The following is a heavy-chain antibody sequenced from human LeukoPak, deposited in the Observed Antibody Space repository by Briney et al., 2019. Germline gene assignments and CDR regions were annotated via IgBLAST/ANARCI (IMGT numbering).Heavy chain of an antibody. CDR1: GFNFRDHW. J-gene: IGHJ6*02. CDR2: IKNDGSET. V-gene: IGHV3-7*03. Sequence: GGSLRLSCAVSGFNFRDHWMDWVRQAPGKGLEWVGHIKNDGSETYYLDSLKGRFSISRDNTNNALYLQMNSLRVEDTAVYYCARGGGLDVWGQGATVTVSS. D-gene: IGHD3-16*01. CDR3: ARGGGLDV.